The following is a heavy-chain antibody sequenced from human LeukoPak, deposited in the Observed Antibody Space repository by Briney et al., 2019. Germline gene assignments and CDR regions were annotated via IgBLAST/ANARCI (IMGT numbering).Heavy chain of an antibody. Sequence: GGSMRLSCAASGFSFSSYTMNWVRLAPGRGLEWVSSIIGTSEMHYADSVKGRFTVSRDNDKSSLFLQLYSLSVEDTAVYYCTRAIIAALGTGPFDIWGQGTVVTVSS. J-gene: IGHJ3*02. CDR3: TRAIIAALGTGPFDI. CDR1: GFSFSSYT. D-gene: IGHD6-13*01. CDR2: IIGTSEM. V-gene: IGHV3-21*06.